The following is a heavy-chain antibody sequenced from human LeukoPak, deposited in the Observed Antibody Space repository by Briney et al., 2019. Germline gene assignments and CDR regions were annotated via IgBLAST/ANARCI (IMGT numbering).Heavy chain of an antibody. CDR1: GYTFTGYY. Sequence: ASVKVSCKASGYTFTGYYMHWVRQAPGQGLEWMGWMNPNSGNTGYAQKFQGRVTMTRNTSISTAYMELSSLRSEDTAVYYCARDLNWDPGDYWGQGTLVTVSS. CDR3: ARDLNWDPGDY. V-gene: IGHV1-8*02. CDR2: MNPNSGNT. D-gene: IGHD7-27*01. J-gene: IGHJ4*02.